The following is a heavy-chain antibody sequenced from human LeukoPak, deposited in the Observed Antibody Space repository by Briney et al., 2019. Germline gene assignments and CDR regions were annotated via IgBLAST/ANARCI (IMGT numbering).Heavy chain of an antibody. J-gene: IGHJ6*02. CDR1: GFTFSSYS. Sequence: GGSLRLSCAASGFTFSSYSMNWVRQAPGKGLEWVSSISSSSSYIYYADSVKGRFTISRDNAKNSLYLQMNSLRAEDTAVYYCASSYDSSGYGNFYYYYGMDVWGRGTTVTVSS. CDR2: ISSSSSYI. CDR3: ASSYDSSGYGNFYYYYGMDV. V-gene: IGHV3-21*01. D-gene: IGHD3-22*01.